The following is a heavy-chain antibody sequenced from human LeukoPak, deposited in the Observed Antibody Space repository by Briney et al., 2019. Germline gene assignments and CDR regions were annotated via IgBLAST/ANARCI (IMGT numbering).Heavy chain of an antibody. D-gene: IGHD6-13*01. V-gene: IGHV4-30-2*01. CDR1: GGSISSGDYY. J-gene: IGHJ4*02. CDR2: IYHSGST. Sequence: SETLSLTCTVSGGSISSGDYYWSWIRQPPGKGLEWIGYIYHSGSTYYNPSLKSRVTISVDRSKNQFSLKLSSVTAADTAVYYCARMSSWSYYFDYWGQGTLVTVSS. CDR3: ARMSSWSYYFDY.